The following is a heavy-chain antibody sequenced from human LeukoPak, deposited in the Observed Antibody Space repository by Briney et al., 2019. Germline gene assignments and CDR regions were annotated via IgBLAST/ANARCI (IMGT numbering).Heavy chain of an antibody. J-gene: IGHJ5*02. CDR3: ARALHCSSTSCYWFDP. CDR2: IYYSGST. CDR1: GGSISSYY. D-gene: IGHD2-2*01. V-gene: IGHV4-59*01. Sequence: SETLSLTCTVSGGSISSYYWSWIRQPPGKGVEWIGYIYYSGSTNYNPSLKSRVTISVDTSKNQFSLKPSSVTAADTAVYYCARALHCSSTSCYWFDPWGQGTLVTVSS.